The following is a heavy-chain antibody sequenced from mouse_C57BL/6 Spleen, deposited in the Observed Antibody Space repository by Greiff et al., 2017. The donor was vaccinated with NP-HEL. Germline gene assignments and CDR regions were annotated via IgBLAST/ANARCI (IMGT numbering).Heavy chain of an antibody. Sequence: QVQLQQPGAELVMPGASVKLSCKASGYTFTSYWMHWVKQRPGQGLEWIGEIDPSDSYTNYNQKFKGKSTLTVDKSSSTAYMQLSSLTSEDSAADYCGRRGYGRGNYFDYWGQGTTLTVSA. CDR1: GYTFTSYW. CDR3: GRRGYGRGNYFDY. CDR2: IDPSDSYT. V-gene: IGHV1-69*01. J-gene: IGHJ2*01. D-gene: IGHD1-1*01.